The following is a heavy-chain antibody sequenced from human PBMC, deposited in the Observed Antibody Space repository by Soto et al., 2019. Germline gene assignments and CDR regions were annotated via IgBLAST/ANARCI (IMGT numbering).Heavy chain of an antibody. CDR1: GGSFSGYY. Sequence: QVQLQQWGAGPLRPLETLSLTCGVSGGSFSGYYWAWIRQSPGKGLEWIGEINDRGSINYNPSLKSRVSISVDTSKNHYSLNLRSVTAADTAVYYCARESHDILTGPPWVWXFDXWGRGXLX. CDR2: INDRGSI. J-gene: IGHJ2*01. D-gene: IGHD3-9*01. CDR3: ARESHDILTGPPWVWXFDX. V-gene: IGHV4-34*01.